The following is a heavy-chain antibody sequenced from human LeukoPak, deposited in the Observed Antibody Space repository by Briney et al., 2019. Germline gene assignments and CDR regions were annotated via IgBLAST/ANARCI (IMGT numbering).Heavy chain of an antibody. CDR2: IHYSGST. CDR3: ARWGNSGYASGYFDY. J-gene: IGHJ4*02. Sequence: SGTLSLTCTVSGDSISSGGNYWSWLRQHPGKGLEWIGYIHYSGSTYYNPSLKSRLTISVDTSNNQFSLKLSSVTAADTAVYYCARWGNSGYASGYFDYWGQGTLVTVSS. D-gene: IGHD5-12*01. V-gene: IGHV4-31*03. CDR1: GDSISSGGNY.